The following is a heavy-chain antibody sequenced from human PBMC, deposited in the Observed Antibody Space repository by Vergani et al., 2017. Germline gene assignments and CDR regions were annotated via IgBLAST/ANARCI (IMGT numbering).Heavy chain of an antibody. Sequence: EVQLVPSGAEVKKPGESLRISCKGSGYSFTSYWISWVRQMPGKGLEWMGRIDPSDSYTNYSPSFQGHVTISADKSISTAYLQWSSLKASDTAMYYCARHVKSLAAAGYPNYYYYGMDVWGQGTTVTVSS. V-gene: IGHV5-10-1*03. CDR3: ARHVKSLAAAGYPNYYYYGMDV. J-gene: IGHJ6*02. D-gene: IGHD6-13*01. CDR2: IDPSDSYT. CDR1: GYSFTSYW.